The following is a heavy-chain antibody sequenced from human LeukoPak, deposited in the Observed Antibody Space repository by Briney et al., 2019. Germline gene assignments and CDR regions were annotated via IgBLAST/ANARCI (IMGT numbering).Heavy chain of an antibody. V-gene: IGHV4-31*03. CDR2: IYYSGST. J-gene: IGHJ3*01. CDR1: GGSISSGGYY. D-gene: IGHD3-10*01. Sequence: SETLSLTCTVSGGSISSGGYYWSWIRQHPGKGLEWIGYIYYSGSTYYNPSLKSRVTISVDTSKNQFSLKLSSVTASDTAVYYCARDLSITMRGFYLWGQGTMVTVSS. CDR3: ARDLSITMRGFYL.